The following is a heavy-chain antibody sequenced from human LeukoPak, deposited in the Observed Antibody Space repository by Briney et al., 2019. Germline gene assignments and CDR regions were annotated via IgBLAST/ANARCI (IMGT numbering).Heavy chain of an antibody. J-gene: IGHJ4*02. CDR3: ARGEVVPAAAPHY. CDR1: GFTFSSYA. V-gene: IGHV3-64*01. D-gene: IGHD2-2*01. CDR2: ISSNGGST. Sequence: GGSLRLFCAASGFTFSSYAMHWVRQAPGKGLEYVSAISSNGGSTYYANSVKGRFTISRDNSKNTLYLQMGSLRAEDMAVYYCARGEVVPAAAPHYWGQGTLVTVSS.